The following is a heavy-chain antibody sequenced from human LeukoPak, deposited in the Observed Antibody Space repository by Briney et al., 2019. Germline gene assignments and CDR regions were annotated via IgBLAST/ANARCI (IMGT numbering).Heavy chain of an antibody. D-gene: IGHD6-13*01. CDR3: ARSWVAAAACFDY. Sequence: ASVKVSWKASGYTFTSYDINWVRQATGQGLEWMGWMNPNSGNTGYAQKFQGRVTMTRNTSISTAYMELSSLRSEDTAVYYCARSWVAAAACFDYWGQGTLVTVSS. V-gene: IGHV1-8*01. CDR1: GYTFTSYD. CDR2: MNPNSGNT. J-gene: IGHJ4*02.